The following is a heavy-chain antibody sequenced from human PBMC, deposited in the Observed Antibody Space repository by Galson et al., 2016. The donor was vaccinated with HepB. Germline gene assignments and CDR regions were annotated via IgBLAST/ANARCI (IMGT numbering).Heavy chain of an antibody. Sequence: SLRLSCAASGFTFSSYAMSWVRQAPGKGLEWVSTISGSGGSTYYADSVKGRFTISRDNSKNTLYLQINSLRAEDTALYYCAKTRGRGYVHFEIRKNYYSYGMDVWGQGTTVTVSS. V-gene: IGHV3-23*01. CDR1: GFTFSSYA. CDR3: AKTRGRGYVHFEIRKNYYSYGMDV. J-gene: IGHJ6*02. D-gene: IGHD5-12*01. CDR2: ISGSGGST.